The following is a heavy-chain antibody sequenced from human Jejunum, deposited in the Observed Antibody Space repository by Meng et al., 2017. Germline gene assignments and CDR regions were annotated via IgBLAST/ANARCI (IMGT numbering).Heavy chain of an antibody. CDR3: ASLEGIGHYSRSLDAFGI. J-gene: IGHJ3*02. V-gene: IGHV3-66*01. Sequence: GGSLRLSCAASGFTVSSYYLSWLRQAPGQGLGWVSVIYTGGATYYADSVKGVFTISRDNSKNTLYLHMNSLKAEDTAVYYCASLEGIGHYSRSLDAFGIWGQGTMVTVSS. CDR1: GFTVSSYY. CDR2: IYTGGAT. D-gene: IGHD2-21*01.